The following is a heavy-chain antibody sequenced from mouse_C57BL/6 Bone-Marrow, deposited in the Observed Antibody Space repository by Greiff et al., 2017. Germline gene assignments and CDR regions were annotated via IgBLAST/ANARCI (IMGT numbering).Heavy chain of an antibody. V-gene: IGHV14-4*01. Sequence: VHVKQSGAELVRPGASVKLSCTASGFNIKDDYMHWVKQRPEQGLEWIGWIDPENGDTEYASKFQGKATITAYTASNTAYLQLSSLKSEDTAVYYCTPDGYPFAYWGQGTLVTVSA. CDR1: GFNIKDDY. CDR2: IDPENGDT. D-gene: IGHD2-3*01. J-gene: IGHJ3*01. CDR3: TPDGYPFAY.